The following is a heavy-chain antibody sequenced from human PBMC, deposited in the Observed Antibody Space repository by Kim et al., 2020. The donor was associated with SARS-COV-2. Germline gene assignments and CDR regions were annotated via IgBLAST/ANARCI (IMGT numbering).Heavy chain of an antibody. CDR3: ARQVVYAHMGSYYFDY. Sequence: SETLSLTCTVSGGSISSSSYYWGWIRQPPGKGLEWIGSIYYSGSTYYNPSLKSRVTISVDTSKNQFSLKLSSVTAADTAVYYCARQVVYAHMGSYYFDYWGQGTLVTVSS. D-gene: IGHD2-8*02. J-gene: IGHJ4*02. CDR1: GGSISSSSYY. V-gene: IGHV4-39*01. CDR2: IYYSGST.